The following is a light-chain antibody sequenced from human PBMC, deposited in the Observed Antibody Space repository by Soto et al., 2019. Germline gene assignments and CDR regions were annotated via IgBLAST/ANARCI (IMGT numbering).Light chain of an antibody. J-gene: IGLJ3*02. V-gene: IGLV1-51*01. CDR1: DYNIGSHS. Sequence: QSVLTQPPSVSAAPGQRVTVSCSGGDYNIGSHSVSWYQHLPGTAPKLLLFDTHKRPSGIPDRFSGSKSGTSATLDISGLQTGDEAYYYCVAWDSDRSGVVFGGGTKLTVL. CDR2: DTH. CDR3: VAWDSDRSGVV.